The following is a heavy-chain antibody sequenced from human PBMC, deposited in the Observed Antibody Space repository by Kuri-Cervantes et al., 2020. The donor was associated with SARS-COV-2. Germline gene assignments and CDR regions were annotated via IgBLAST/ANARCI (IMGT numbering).Heavy chain of an antibody. D-gene: IGHD3-9*01. CDR1: GFTFSSYA. CDR3: AKADWANYYYYYGMDV. V-gene: IGHV3-23*03. J-gene: IGHJ6*02. Sequence: GGSLRPSCAASGFTFSSYAMSWVRQAPGKGLEWVSVIYSGGSSTYYADSVKGRFTIFRDNSKNTLYLQMNSLRAEDTAVYYCAKADWANYYYYYGMDVWGQGTTVTVSS. CDR2: IYSGGSST.